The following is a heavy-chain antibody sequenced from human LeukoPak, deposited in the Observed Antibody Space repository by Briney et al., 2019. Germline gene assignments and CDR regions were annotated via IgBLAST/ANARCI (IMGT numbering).Heavy chain of an antibody. D-gene: IGHD3-10*01. CDR3: AKDQGIIDPFGP. CDR2: ISGSGGST. Sequence: GGSLRLSCAASGFTFSSYAMSWVRQAPGKGLEWVPAISGSGGSTYYADSVKGRFTISRDNSKDTLYLQMNSLRAEDTAVYYCAKDQGIIDPFGPWGQGTLVTVSS. CDR1: GFTFSSYA. J-gene: IGHJ5*02. V-gene: IGHV3-23*01.